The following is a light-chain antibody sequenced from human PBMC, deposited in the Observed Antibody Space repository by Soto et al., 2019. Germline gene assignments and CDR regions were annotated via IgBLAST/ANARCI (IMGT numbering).Light chain of an antibody. CDR3: QQYGTTPWT. V-gene: IGKV3-20*01. Sequence: EIVLTQSPGTLSLSPGERATLSFRASQSVSNNYLAWHHQTPGRAPSLVLCVASSMATRILDRVSGSGSGADFTLTISTLEPADFAVYYCQQYGTTPWTFGQGTNVEFK. CDR1: QSVSNNY. CDR2: VAS. J-gene: IGKJ1*01.